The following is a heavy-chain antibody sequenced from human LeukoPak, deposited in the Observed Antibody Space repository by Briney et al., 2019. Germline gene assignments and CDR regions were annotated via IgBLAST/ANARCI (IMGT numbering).Heavy chain of an antibody. CDR2: ITGSGQTA. J-gene: IGHJ4*02. Sequence: GGSLRLSCSDSRFNFYSCALTLGRQAPGEGAEWGSTITGSGQTADYSDSVKGRFTTSRDNSKNTLYLEMSSLRAEDTAIYYCAKEVLVVIESYLEKWGQGTLVTVSS. CDR3: AKEVLVVIESYLEK. D-gene: IGHD3-22*01. V-gene: IGHV3-23*01. CDR1: RFNFYSCA.